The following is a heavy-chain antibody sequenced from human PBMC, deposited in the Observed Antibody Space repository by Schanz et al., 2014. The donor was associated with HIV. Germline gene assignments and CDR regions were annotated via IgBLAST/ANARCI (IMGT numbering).Heavy chain of an antibody. J-gene: IGHJ4*02. V-gene: IGHV3-74*01. D-gene: IGHD2-15*01. CDR1: GFTFSNYW. CDR3: ARDKGGGRDY. Sequence: EVQLVESGGGLVQPGGSLRLSCAASGFTFSNYWMHWVRQVPGKGLVWVSRISRDGKTANKADSVKGRFTVSRDNAKNRLLLKMSHMTAGDTAVYYCARDKGGGRDYWGQGTLVTVSS. CDR2: ISRDGKTA.